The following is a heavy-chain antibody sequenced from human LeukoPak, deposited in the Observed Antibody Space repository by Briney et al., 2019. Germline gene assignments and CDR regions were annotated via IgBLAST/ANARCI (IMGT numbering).Heavy chain of an antibody. D-gene: IGHD3-10*01. J-gene: IGHJ4*02. Sequence: PGGSLRLSCAASGFTFDDYAMHWVRQAPGKGLEWVSGISWNSGSIGYADSVKGRFTISRDNAKNSLYLQMNSLRAEDTAVYYCARDRSLWFGYSFDYWGQGTLVTVSS. V-gene: IGHV3-9*01. CDR2: ISWNSGSI. CDR3: ARDRSLWFGYSFDY. CDR1: GFTFDDYA.